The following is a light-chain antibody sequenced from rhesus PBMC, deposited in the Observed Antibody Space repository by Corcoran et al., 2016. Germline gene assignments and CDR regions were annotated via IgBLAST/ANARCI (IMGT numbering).Light chain of an antibody. V-gene: IGLV2-32*02. CDR3: SSYAGSNIYV. CDR2: EVS. Sequence: QAARTQPRSVSGSPGQSVTISCTGTSSDIGGYNYVSWYQQHPGTAPKLMISEVSKRPSGVSDRFSGSKSGNTASLTISGLQAEDEADYYCSSYAGSNIYVFGDGTRLTVL. CDR1: SSDIGGYNY. J-gene: IGLJ1*01.